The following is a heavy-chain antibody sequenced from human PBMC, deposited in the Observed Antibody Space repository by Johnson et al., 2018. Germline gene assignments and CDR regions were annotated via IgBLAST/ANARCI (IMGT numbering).Heavy chain of an antibody. D-gene: IGHD1-26*01. J-gene: IGHJ6*03. Sequence: VQLLESGGGVVQPGRSLRLSCAASGFTFSSYGMHWVRQAPGKGLEWVAVISYDGSNKYYADSVKGPVTISRDNSKNSLYLQMTSLRAEDTAVYYGAKDSGAPTPYYYYYMDVWGKGTTFTVSS. CDR2: ISYDGSNK. CDR1: GFTFSSYG. V-gene: IGHV3-30*18. CDR3: AKDSGAPTPYYYYYMDV.